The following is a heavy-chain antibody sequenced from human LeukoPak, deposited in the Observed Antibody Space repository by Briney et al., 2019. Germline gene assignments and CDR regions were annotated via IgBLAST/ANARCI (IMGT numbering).Heavy chain of an antibody. V-gene: IGHV3-30*18. CDR1: GFTFSSYG. CDR3: AKEGRIAVAHGFDY. CDR2: ISYDGSNK. J-gene: IGHJ4*02. D-gene: IGHD6-19*01. Sequence: GRSLRLSCAASGFTFSSYGMHWVRQAPGKGLEWVAVISYDGSNKYYADSVKGRFTISRDNSKNTLYLQMNSLRAEDTAVYYCAKEGRIAVAHGFDYWGQGTLVIVSS.